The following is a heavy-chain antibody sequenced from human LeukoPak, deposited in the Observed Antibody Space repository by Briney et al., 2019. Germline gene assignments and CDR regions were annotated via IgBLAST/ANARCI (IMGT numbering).Heavy chain of an antibody. D-gene: IGHD3-9*01. Sequence: ASVKVSCKASGYTFTSYAMHWARQAPGQRLEWMGWINAGNGNTKYSQKFQGRVTITRDTSASTAYMELSSLRSEDTAVYYCARDPTISEDAFDIWGQGTMVTVSS. V-gene: IGHV1-3*01. CDR2: INAGNGNT. CDR1: GYTFTSYA. CDR3: ARDPTISEDAFDI. J-gene: IGHJ3*02.